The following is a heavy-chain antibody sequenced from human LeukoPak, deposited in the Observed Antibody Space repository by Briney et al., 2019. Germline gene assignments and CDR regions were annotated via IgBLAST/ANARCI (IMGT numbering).Heavy chain of an antibody. Sequence: GGSLRLSCTASGFTFSSYSMNWVRQAPGKGLEWVSSISSSSSYIYYADSVKGRFTISRDNAKNSLYLQMNSLRAEDTAVYYCARDQDSYGQDYYDSSGYYRWGQGTLVTVSS. CDR1: GFTFSSYS. V-gene: IGHV3-21*01. D-gene: IGHD3-22*01. CDR2: ISSSSSYI. CDR3: ARDQDSYGQDYYDSSGYYR. J-gene: IGHJ4*02.